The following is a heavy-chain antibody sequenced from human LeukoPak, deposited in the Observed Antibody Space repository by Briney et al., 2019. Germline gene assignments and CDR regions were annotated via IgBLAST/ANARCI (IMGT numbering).Heavy chain of an antibody. D-gene: IGHD1-20*01. V-gene: IGHV4-38-2*02. CDR1: GYSISSGYY. J-gene: IGHJ5*02. CDR3: ARERGDNWNVGP. CDR2: IYHSGST. Sequence: SETLSLTCTVSGYSISSGYYWGWIRQPPGKGLEWIGTIYHSGSTYNNPSLKSRVTISVDTSKNQFSLKLSSVTAADTAVYYCARERGDNWNVGPWGQGTLVTVSS.